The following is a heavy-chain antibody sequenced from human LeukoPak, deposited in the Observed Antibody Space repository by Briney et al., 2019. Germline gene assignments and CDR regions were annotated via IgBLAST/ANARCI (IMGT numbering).Heavy chain of an antibody. CDR1: GYSISSGYY. CDR2: IYHSGST. D-gene: IGHD6-19*01. J-gene: IGHJ4*02. CDR3: ARCGAVAGIDY. Sequence: PSETLSLTCAVSGYSISSGYYWGWIRQPPGKGLEWIGSIYHSGSTYYNPSLKSPVTISVDTSKNQFSLKLSSVTAADTAVYYCARCGAVAGIDYWGQGTLVTVSS. V-gene: IGHV4-38-2*01.